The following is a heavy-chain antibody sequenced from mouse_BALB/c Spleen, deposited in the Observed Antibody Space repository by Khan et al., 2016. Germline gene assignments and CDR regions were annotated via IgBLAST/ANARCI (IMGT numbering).Heavy chain of an antibody. CDR1: GYTFTNYG. CDR2: INTYTGES. CDR3: AIGGDYGGFAS. J-gene: IGHJ3*01. V-gene: IGHV9-3-1*01. D-gene: IGHD2-13*01. Sequence: QIQLVQSGPELKKPGETVKISCKASGYTFTNYGMNWVKQAPGKGLKWMGWINTYTGESTYADDFKGRFAISLQTSASTAYLQINNLENEDTAAYFCAIGGDYGGFASWGQGTLVTVSA.